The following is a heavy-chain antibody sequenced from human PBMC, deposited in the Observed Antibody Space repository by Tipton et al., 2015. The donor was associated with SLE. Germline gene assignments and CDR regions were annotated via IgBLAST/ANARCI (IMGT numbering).Heavy chain of an antibody. CDR3: ARLTDFWSGYYYFDY. Sequence: TLSLTCTVSGGSISSYYWSWIRQPPGKGLEWIGYIYYSGSTNYNPSLKSRVTISVDKSKNQFSLKLSSVTAADTAVYYCARLTDFWSGYYYFDYWGQGTLVTVSS. D-gene: IGHD3-3*01. J-gene: IGHJ4*02. V-gene: IGHV4-59*12. CDR2: IYYSGST. CDR1: GGSISSYY.